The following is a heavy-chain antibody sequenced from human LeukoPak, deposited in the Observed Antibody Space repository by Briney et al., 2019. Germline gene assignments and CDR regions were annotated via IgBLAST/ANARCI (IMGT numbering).Heavy chain of an antibody. CDR2: ISERGGST. D-gene: IGHD3-22*01. V-gene: IGHV3-23*01. J-gene: IGHJ4*02. Sequence: GGSLRLSCVVSGISLSNYAMTWVRQAPGKGLKWVSYISERGGSTTYADSVKGRFTISRDNAKNSLYLQMNSLRAEDTAVYYCARDTYYYDSSGYYGFDYWGQGTLVTVSS. CDR3: ARDTYYYDSSGYYGFDY. CDR1: GISLSNYA.